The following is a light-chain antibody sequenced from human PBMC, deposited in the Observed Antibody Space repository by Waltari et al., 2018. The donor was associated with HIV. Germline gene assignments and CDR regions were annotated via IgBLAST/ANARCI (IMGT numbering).Light chain of an antibody. Sequence: DIVMTQSPDSTAVTLGERATINCKSSPGLLCSSNHKNYLAWYQQKPRQPPKLLIYWASTRESGVPERFRGSGSVTDFTLTISSLQAEDVAVYYCQQYYTIPLTFGGGTKVEIK. CDR1: PGLLCSSNHKNY. V-gene: IGKV4-1*01. J-gene: IGKJ4*01. CDR2: WAS. CDR3: QQYYTIPLT.